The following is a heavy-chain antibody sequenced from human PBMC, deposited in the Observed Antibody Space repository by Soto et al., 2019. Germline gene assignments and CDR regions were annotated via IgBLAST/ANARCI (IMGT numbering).Heavy chain of an antibody. Sequence: SETLSLTCTVSGGSISSGGYYWSWIRQHPGKGLEWIGYIYYSGSTYYNPSLKSRVTISVDTSKNQFSLKLSSVTAAATAVYYFAVSPDNPGRDSSPIFDSGGKATLVTVPS. V-gene: IGHV4-31*03. CDR1: GGSISSGGYY. CDR2: IYYSGST. CDR3: AVSPDNPGRDSSPIFDS. D-gene: IGHD3-22*01. J-gene: IGHJ4*02.